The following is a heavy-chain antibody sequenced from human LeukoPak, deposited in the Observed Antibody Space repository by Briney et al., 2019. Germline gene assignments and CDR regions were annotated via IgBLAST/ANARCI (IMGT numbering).Heavy chain of an antibody. CDR3: ARAKAGWFDP. J-gene: IGHJ5*02. Sequence: GGSLKLSCATSGFTFNNYNMNWVRQAPGRALEWVSSITSSGTYIFYADSVKGRFTISRDNAKNSLYLQMNSLGPEDTAVYYCARAKAGWFDPWGQGTLVTVSS. V-gene: IGHV3-21*04. CDR1: GFTFNNYN. CDR2: ITSSGTYI.